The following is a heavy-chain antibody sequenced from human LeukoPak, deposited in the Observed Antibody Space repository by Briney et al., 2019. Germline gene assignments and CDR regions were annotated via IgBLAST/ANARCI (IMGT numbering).Heavy chain of an antibody. CDR3: ARQQYASGSSYYHDY. J-gene: IGHJ4*02. Sequence: SETLSLTCTVSGGSIRSYYWSWIRQPPGKGLEWIGYIYYNGDTNYNPSLKSRVTISLDTSKNQFSLKLISVTAADTAVYYCARQQYASGSSYYHDYWGQGTLVTVSS. CDR1: GGSIRSYY. D-gene: IGHD3-10*01. V-gene: IGHV4-59*08. CDR2: IYYNGDT.